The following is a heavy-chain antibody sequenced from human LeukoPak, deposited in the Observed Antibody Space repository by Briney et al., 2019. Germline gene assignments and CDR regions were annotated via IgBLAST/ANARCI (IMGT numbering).Heavy chain of an antibody. V-gene: IGHV3-48*03. CDR3: ARDRGTAMAD. Sequence: GGSLRLSCAASGFTFSSYEMNWVRQAPGKGLEWVSYISSSGRTMYYADSVKGRFTISRDNAKNSLYLQMNSLRAEDTAVYYCARDRGTAMADWGQGTLVTVSS. J-gene: IGHJ4*02. CDR1: GFTFSSYE. D-gene: IGHD5-18*01. CDR2: ISSSGRTM.